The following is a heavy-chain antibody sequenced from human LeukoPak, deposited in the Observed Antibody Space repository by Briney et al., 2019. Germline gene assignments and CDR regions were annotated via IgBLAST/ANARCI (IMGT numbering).Heavy chain of an antibody. D-gene: IGHD6-13*01. Sequence: TSETLSLTCSVSGGSISSYYWSWVRQPAGKGLEWTGRIYSSGSTNYNPSLNSRVTMSVDTSNNQFSLRLTSVTAADTAVYYCARGTTAAAGIFDCWGQGTLVTVSS. CDR1: GGSISSYY. V-gene: IGHV4-4*07. CDR3: ARGTTAAAGIFDC. CDR2: IYSSGST. J-gene: IGHJ4*02.